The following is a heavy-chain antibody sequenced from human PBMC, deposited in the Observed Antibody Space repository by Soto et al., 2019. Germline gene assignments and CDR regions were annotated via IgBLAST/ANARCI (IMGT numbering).Heavy chain of an antibody. CDR2: INAGNGNT. CDR3: ARGWGLYFFDY. D-gene: IGHD7-27*01. Sequence: QVQLVQSGAEVKKPGASVQVSCKASGYTFTSYAMHWVRQAPGQRLEWMGWINAGNGNTKYSQKFHGRVTITRDTSASTAYMELSSLRSEDTAVYYCARGWGLYFFDYWGQGTLVTVSS. J-gene: IGHJ4*02. V-gene: IGHV1-3*01. CDR1: GYTFTSYA.